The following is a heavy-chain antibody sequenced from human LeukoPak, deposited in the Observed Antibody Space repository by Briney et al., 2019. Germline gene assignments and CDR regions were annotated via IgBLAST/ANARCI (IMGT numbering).Heavy chain of an antibody. CDR3: ARIGLDERKYYYYYYMDV. Sequence: SETLSLTCSVSGGSISSYFWSWIRQPAGKGLEWIGRIYTSGSTNYNPSLKSRVTMSVDTSKKQFSLKLSSVTAADTAVYYCARIGLDERKYYYYYYMDVWAKGPRSPSP. V-gene: IGHV4-4*07. CDR2: IYTSGST. CDR1: GGSISSYF. J-gene: IGHJ6*03. D-gene: IGHD1-1*01.